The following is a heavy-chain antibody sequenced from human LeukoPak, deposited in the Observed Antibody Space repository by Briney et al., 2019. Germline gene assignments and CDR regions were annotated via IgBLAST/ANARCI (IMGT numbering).Heavy chain of an antibody. J-gene: IGHJ4*02. CDR2: IIPIFGTA. D-gene: IGHD3-22*01. CDR3: ARLRDYYDSSGYYGVADY. Sequence: ASVKVSCKASGGTFSSYAISWVRQAPGQGLEWMGGIIPIFGTANYAQKFQGRVTITADESTSTAYMELSSLRSEDTAVYYCARLRDYYDSSGYYGVADYWGQGTLVTVSS. V-gene: IGHV1-69*13. CDR1: GGTFSSYA.